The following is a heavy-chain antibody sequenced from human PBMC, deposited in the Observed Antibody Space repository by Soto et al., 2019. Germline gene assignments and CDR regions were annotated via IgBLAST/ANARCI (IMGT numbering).Heavy chain of an antibody. CDR2: ISVSGVTT. CDR3: ATDFDRGPLEWYFEY. CDR1: GFTFSSYA. Sequence: GGSRRLSGAASGFTFSSYAMTWVRQAPGKGLEWVSAISVSGVTTYYADSGKGRCTISRDNSKNTLYLPMNSMRAEATALYYCATDFDRGPLEWYFEYWRQGTLVTASS. V-gene: IGHV3-23*01. J-gene: IGHJ4*02. D-gene: IGHD3-3*01.